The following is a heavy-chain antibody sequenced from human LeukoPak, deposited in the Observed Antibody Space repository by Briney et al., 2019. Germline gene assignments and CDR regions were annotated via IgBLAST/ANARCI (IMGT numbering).Heavy chain of an antibody. J-gene: IGHJ1*01. D-gene: IGHD6-13*01. CDR3: ASHPDEIAAAGTFQH. V-gene: IGHV5-51*07. CDR1: GYSFTSYW. CDR2: IYPGDSDT. Sequence: GESLKISCKGSGYSFTSYWIGWVHQMPGKGLEWMGIIYPGDSDTRYSPSFQGQVTISADKSISTAYLQWSSLKASDTAMYYCASHPDEIAAAGTFQHWGQGTLVTVSS.